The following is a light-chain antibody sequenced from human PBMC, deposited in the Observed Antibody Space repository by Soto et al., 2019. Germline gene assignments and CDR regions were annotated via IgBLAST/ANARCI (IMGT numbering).Light chain of an antibody. V-gene: IGLV2-14*01. CDR1: SSDVGGYNY. CDR2: DVN. Sequence: QSVLTQPASVSGSPGQSITISCTGTSSDVGGYNYVSWYQQHPGKAPKLMIYDVNTRPSGVSNRFSGSKSGNTASLTISGLQAEDEGDYYCSSYTSSITLVFGGGTKVTVL. CDR3: SSYTSSITLV. J-gene: IGLJ2*01.